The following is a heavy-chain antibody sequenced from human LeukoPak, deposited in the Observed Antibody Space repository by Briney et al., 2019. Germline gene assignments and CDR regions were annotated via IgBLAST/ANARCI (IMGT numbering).Heavy chain of an antibody. CDR1: GGSISSYY. V-gene: IGHV4-59*01. J-gene: IGHJ4*02. Sequence: SETLSLTCTVSGGSISSYYWSLIRQPPGKGLEWIGYIYYSGSTNYNPSLKSRVTISVDTSKNQFSLKLSSVTAADTAVYYCARGGGDYYDSSGKIDYWGQGTLVTVSS. CDR2: IYYSGST. D-gene: IGHD3-22*01. CDR3: ARGGGDYYDSSGKIDY.